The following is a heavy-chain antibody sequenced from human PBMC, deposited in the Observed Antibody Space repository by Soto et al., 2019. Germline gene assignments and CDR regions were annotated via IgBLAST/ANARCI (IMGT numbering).Heavy chain of an antibody. CDR3: AGGRGFGGDMDV. Sequence: EVQLVESGGGLVQPGGSLRLSCAASGFTVSSNYMSWVRQAPGKGLEWVSVIYSGGSTYYADSVKGRFTISRHNSKNTVYRQMNRRRVGGTGGWYCAGGRGFGGDMDVWGKGTTVTVSS. CDR1: GFTVSSNY. CDR2: IYSGGST. V-gene: IGHV3-53*04. J-gene: IGHJ6*03. D-gene: IGHD3-10*01.